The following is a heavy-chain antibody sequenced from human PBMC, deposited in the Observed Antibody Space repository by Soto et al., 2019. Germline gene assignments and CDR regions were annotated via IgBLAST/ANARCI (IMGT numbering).Heavy chain of an antibody. J-gene: IGHJ4*01. V-gene: IGHV4-31*03. CDR1: GGSISSGGYD. D-gene: IGHD3-22*01. CDR3: ARGGYYYENSGQNAYDY. CDR2: IYYGGST. Sequence: SETLSLTCTVSGGSISSGGYDWSWIRQHPGKGLEWIGYIYYGGSTYYNPSLKSRATISGDTSKNQFSLKLSSVTAADTAVYYCARGGYYYENSGQNAYDYWGQGILVTVSS.